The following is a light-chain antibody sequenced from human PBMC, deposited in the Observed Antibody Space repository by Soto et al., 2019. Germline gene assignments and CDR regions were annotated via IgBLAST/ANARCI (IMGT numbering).Light chain of an antibody. Sequence: EIVMTQSPAALSVSPGERASLSCRASQSVSSDLAWYQQKPGQAPRLLMYGASTRATGIPARFSGSGSGTEFTLTISSLQSEDFAVYYCQQHNNWPRYTFGQGTKLDIK. V-gene: IGKV3-15*01. CDR1: QSVSSD. CDR2: GAS. J-gene: IGKJ2*01. CDR3: QQHNNWPRYT.